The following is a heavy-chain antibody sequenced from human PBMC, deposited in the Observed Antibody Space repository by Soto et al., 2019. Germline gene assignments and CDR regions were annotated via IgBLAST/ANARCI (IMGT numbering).Heavy chain of an antibody. J-gene: IGHJ6*02. Sequence: PGGSLRLSCTASGFTFSSYEMNWVRQAPGKGLEWVSYISSSGSTIYYADSVKGRFTISRDNAKNSPYLQMNSLRAEDTAVYYCARSIAVAGTIYYGMDVWGQGTTVTVSS. D-gene: IGHD6-19*01. V-gene: IGHV3-48*03. CDR1: GFTFSSYE. CDR2: ISSSGSTI. CDR3: ARSIAVAGTIYYGMDV.